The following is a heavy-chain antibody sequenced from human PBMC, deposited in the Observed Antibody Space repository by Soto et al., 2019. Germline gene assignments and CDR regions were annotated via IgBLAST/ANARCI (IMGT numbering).Heavy chain of an antibody. Sequence: PSATLSLTCTVSGGSISSYYWSWIRQPAGKGLEWIGRIYTSGSTNYNPSLKSRVTMSVDTSKNQISLKLSSVTAADTAVYYCARACSSNSCYDVFDYWGQGTLVTVSS. CDR1: GGSISSYY. V-gene: IGHV4-4*07. CDR2: IYTSGST. J-gene: IGHJ4*02. CDR3: ARACSSNSCYDVFDY. D-gene: IGHD2-2*01.